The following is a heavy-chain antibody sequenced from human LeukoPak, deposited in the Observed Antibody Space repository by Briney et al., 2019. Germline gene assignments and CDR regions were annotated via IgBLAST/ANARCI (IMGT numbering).Heavy chain of an antibody. J-gene: IGHJ4*02. CDR1: GGSISSYY. CDR2: IYYSGST. D-gene: IGHD3-10*01. V-gene: IGHV4-59*08. Sequence: PSETLSLTCTVSGGSISSYYWCWIRQPPGKGLEWIGYIYYSGSTSYNPSLKSRVTISVDTSKNQFSLKLSSVTAADTAVYYCASGITMVYFDYWGQGTLVTVSS. CDR3: ASGITMVYFDY.